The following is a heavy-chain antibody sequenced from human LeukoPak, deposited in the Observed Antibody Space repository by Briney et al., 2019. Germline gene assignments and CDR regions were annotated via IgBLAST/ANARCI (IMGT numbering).Heavy chain of an antibody. J-gene: IGHJ6*02. CDR3: ASVLYYYYGMDV. CDR2: IYYSGST. D-gene: IGHD2-8*01. Sequence: PSETLSLTCTVSGGSISSHYWSWIRQPPGKGLEWIGYIYYSGSTNYNPSLKSRVTISVDKSKNQFSLKLSSVTAADTAVYYCASVLYYYYGMDVWGQGTTVTVSS. CDR1: GGSISSHY. V-gene: IGHV4-59*11.